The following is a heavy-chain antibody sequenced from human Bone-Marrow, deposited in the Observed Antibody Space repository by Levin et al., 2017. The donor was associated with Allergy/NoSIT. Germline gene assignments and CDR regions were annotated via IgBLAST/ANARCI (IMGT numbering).Heavy chain of an antibody. CDR3: ATNYYNHGSY. J-gene: IGHJ4*02. D-gene: IGHD5-18*01. CDR1: GFSFSVYS. Sequence: PGGSLRLSCAASGFSFSVYSMNWVRQAPGKGLEWVSYISSGSSTKYYADSVKGRFTISRDNAKQSLFLQMDSVRDEDTAVYYCATNYYNHGSYWGRGTLVTVSS. V-gene: IGHV3-48*02. CDR2: ISSGSSTK.